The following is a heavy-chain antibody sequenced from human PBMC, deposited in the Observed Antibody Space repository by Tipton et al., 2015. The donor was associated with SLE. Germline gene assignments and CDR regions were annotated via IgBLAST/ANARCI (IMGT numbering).Heavy chain of an antibody. J-gene: IGHJ3*01. Sequence: LRLSCTVSDGSISDYYWSWIRQPPGKGLQWVGYIYFSGSTNYNPSLKSRLTISVDTSKNHFSLNLRSVTAADTAVYYCARNSPYHSDAFDFWGRGTLVTVSS. D-gene: IGHD2-2*01. CDR3: ARNSPYHSDAFDF. CDR2: IYFSGST. V-gene: IGHV4-59*01. CDR1: DGSISDYY.